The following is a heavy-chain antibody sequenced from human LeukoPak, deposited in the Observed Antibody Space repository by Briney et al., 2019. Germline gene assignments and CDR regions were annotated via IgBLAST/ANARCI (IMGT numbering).Heavy chain of an antibody. D-gene: IGHD3-10*01. V-gene: IGHV3-11*01. J-gene: IGHJ4*02. CDR2: ISSSGTYI. Sequence: GGSLRLSCVASGFIFSDYYMTWIRQAPGKGLEWVSSISSSGTYIYYADSVKGRFTISRDNAKNSLYLQMNSLRAEDTAVYFCAREGGSGSWYYFDYWGQGTLVTVSS. CDR1: GFIFSDYY. CDR3: AREGGSGSWYYFDY.